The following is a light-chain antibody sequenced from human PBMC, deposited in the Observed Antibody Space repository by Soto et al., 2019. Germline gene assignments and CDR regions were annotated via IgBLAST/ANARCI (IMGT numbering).Light chain of an antibody. Sequence: EIVLTQSPGTLSLSPGERATLSCRASQSVSSNYLAWYQQKPGQAPRLLIYTASSRATGIPDRFSGSGSGTDFTLTISRLEPEDFAVYYYQESGSSPPWTFGRGTKVDIK. CDR3: QESGSSPPWT. V-gene: IGKV3-20*01. CDR1: QSVSSNY. J-gene: IGKJ1*01. CDR2: TAS.